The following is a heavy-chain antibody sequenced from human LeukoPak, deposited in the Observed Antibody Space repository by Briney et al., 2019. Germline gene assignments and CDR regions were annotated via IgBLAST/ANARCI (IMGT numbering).Heavy chain of an antibody. V-gene: IGHV5-51*01. Sequence: GESLKISCKGSGYSFTSYWIGWVRQMPGKGLEWMGSIYPSDSDTRYSPSFQGQVTISADRSTSTAYLQWSSLKASDTAMYYCARQISGRSYSSGWYDAFDIWGQGTMVTVSS. D-gene: IGHD6-19*01. J-gene: IGHJ3*02. CDR1: GYSFTSYW. CDR2: IYPSDSDT. CDR3: ARQISGRSYSSGWYDAFDI.